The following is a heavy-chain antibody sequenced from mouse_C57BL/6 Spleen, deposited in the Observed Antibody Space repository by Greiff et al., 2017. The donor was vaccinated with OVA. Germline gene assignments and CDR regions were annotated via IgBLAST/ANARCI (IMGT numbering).Heavy chain of an antibody. Sequence: QVQLQQSGAELVKPGASVKISCKASGYAFSSYWMNWVKQRPGKGLEWIGQIYPGDGDTNYNGKFKGKATLTADKSSSTAYMQLSSLTSEDSAVYFCARGGDDYDYFDYWGQGTTLTVSS. J-gene: IGHJ2*01. V-gene: IGHV1-80*01. CDR1: GYAFSSYW. CDR2: IYPGDGDT. D-gene: IGHD2-4*01. CDR3: ARGGDDYDYFDY.